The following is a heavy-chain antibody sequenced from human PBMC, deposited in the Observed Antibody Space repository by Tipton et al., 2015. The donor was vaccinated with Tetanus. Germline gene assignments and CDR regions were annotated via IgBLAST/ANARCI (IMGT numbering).Heavy chain of an antibody. J-gene: IGHJ3*02. CDR3: TRVIVVVPAAISRAFDI. D-gene: IGHD2-2*01. Sequence: SLRLSCPASGFTFGDYAMSWFRQAPGKGLEWVGFIRSKAYGGTTEYAASVKGRFTISRDDSKSIAYLQMNSLKTEDTAVYYCTRVIVVVPAAISRAFDIWGQGTMVTVSS. V-gene: IGHV3-49*03. CDR1: GFTFGDYA. CDR2: IRSKAYGGTT.